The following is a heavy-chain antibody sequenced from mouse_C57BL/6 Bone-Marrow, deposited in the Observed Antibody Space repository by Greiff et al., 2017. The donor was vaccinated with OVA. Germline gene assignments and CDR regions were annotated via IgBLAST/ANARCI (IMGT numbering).Heavy chain of an antibody. CDR1: GYTFTDYY. CDR3: ARGDYLDY. J-gene: IGHJ2*01. CDR2: INPYNGGT. Sequence: VQLKQSGPVLVKPGASVTMSCKASGYTFTDYYMNWVKQSHGKSLEWIGVINPYNGGTSYNQKFKGKATLTVDKSSSTAYMELNSLTSEDSAVYYCARGDYLDYWGQGTTLTVSS. V-gene: IGHV1-19*01.